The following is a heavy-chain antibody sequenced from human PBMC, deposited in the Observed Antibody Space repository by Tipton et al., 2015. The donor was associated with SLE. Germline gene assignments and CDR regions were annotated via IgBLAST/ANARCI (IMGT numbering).Heavy chain of an antibody. D-gene: IGHD6-6*01. CDR3: ARDGSIAAPSDY. J-gene: IGHJ4*02. V-gene: IGHV3-21*05. CDR2: ISSSSSYT. Sequence: SLRLSCAASGFTFSSYSMNWVRQAPGKGLEWVSYISSSSSYTNYADSVKGRFTISRDNAKNSLYLQMNSLRAEDTAVYYCARDGSIAAPSDYWGQGTLVTVSS. CDR1: GFTFSSYS.